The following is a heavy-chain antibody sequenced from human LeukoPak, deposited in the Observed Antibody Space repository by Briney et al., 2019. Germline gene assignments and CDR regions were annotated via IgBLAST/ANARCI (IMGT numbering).Heavy chain of an antibody. CDR2: IYHSGTT. D-gene: IGHD1-26*01. Sequence: SETLSLTCTVSGYSISSGYYWGWIRQPPGKGLEWIGTIYHSGTTYYNPSLKSRVTMSVDTSKNQFSLRLRSVTAADTAVYYCARDQSGEWELLSGWWFDPWGQGTLVTVSS. CDR3: ARDQSGEWELLSGWWFDP. J-gene: IGHJ5*02. CDR1: GYSISSGYY. V-gene: IGHV4-38-2*02.